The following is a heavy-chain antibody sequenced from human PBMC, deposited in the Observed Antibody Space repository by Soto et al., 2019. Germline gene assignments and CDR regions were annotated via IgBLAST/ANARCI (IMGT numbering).Heavy chain of an antibody. Sequence: EGQLVESGGGLVQPGGSLTISCATSGFDFSMYSLNWVRQAPGKGLEWIGYSRSTGGITSYAASVEGRFTISRNRGKRSVFLHMNNLRVEDTAIYYCARHNYGEAFDIWGQGAIVTVSS. CDR2: SRSTGGIT. D-gene: IGHD3-16*01. CDR3: ARHNYGEAFDI. J-gene: IGHJ3*02. V-gene: IGHV3-48*01. CDR1: GFDFSMYS.